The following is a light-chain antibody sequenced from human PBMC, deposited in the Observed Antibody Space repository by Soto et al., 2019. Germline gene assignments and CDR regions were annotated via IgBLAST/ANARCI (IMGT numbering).Light chain of an antibody. V-gene: IGLV4-60*03. Sequence: QPVLTQSSSASASLGSSVKLTCTLSSGHSSYIIAWHQQQPGKAPRYLMKLEGSGSYNKGSGVPDRFSGSSSGADRYLTISNLQSEDEADYYCETGDSNTVVFGGGTKVTVL. CDR3: ETGDSNTVV. J-gene: IGLJ3*02. CDR1: SGHSSYI. CDR2: LEGSGSY.